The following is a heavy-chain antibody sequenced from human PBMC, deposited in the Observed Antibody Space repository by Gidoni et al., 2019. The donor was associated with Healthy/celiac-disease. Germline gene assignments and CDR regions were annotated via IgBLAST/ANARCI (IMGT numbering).Heavy chain of an antibody. CDR2: INPNRGGT. J-gene: IGHJ6*02. Sequence: QVQLVQSGAEVKKHGASVKVSCKAYGDTFTGYYKHGVRQAPGQGLEWMGRINPNRGGTNYAQKFQGRVTMTRDTSISTAYMELSRLRSDDTAVYYCAREDYINYDYYGMDVWGQGTTVTVSS. CDR3: AREDYINYDYYGMDV. CDR1: GDTFTGYY. D-gene: IGHD4-4*01. V-gene: IGHV1-2*06.